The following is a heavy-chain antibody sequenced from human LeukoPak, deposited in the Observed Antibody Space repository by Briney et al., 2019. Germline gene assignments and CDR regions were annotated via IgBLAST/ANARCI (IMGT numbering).Heavy chain of an antibody. D-gene: IGHD2-15*01. CDR1: GFTFSTYA. Sequence: GGSLRLSCAASGFTFSTYAMSWVRQAPGKGLEWVSDISGSGEIIDYADSVKGRFTISRDNSKNTVYLQMSSLRVEDTAVYYCAKDVRGGCSGASCYYWGQGTLVTVSS. V-gene: IGHV3-23*01. CDR2: ISGSGEII. J-gene: IGHJ4*02. CDR3: AKDVRGGCSGASCYY.